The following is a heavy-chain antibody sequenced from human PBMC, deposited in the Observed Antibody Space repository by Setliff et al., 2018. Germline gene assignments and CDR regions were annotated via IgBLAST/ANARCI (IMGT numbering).Heavy chain of an antibody. CDR2: FYTSGST. CDR3: ARDHGVVTPELTGRSFDP. J-gene: IGHJ5*01. Sequence: PSETLSLTCTVSGGSISTYYWSWIRQPAGKGLEWIGRFYTSGSTHYNPSLKSRVTMSVDTSKNQFSLKLSSVTAADTAVYYCARDHGVVTPELTGRSFDPWGQGTQVTVSS. V-gene: IGHV4-4*07. D-gene: IGHD2-21*02. CDR1: GGSISTYY.